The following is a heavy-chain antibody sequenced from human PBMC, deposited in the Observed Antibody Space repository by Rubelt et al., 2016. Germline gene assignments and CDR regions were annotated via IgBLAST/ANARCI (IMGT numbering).Heavy chain of an antibody. J-gene: IGHJ2*01. V-gene: IGHV4-61*05. CDR3: ARVSRMAWDWYFDL. D-gene: IGHD1-26*01. CDR2: IYYSGST. Sequence: QLQLQESGPGLVKPSETLSLTCTVSGGSISSSSYYWGWIRQPPGKGLEWIGYIYYSGSTNYNPSPKSRVTISVDTSKNQFSLKLSSVTAADTAVYYCARVSRMAWDWYFDLWGRGTLVTVSS. CDR1: GGSISSSSYY.